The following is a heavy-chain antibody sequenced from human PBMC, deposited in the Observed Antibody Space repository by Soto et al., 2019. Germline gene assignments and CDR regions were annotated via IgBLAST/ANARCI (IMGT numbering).Heavy chain of an antibody. CDR1: GFTFSSYA. Sequence: VQLVESGGGVVQPGRSLRLSCAASGFTFSSYAMSWVRQAPGKGLEWVSAISGSGGSTYYADSVKGRFTISRDNSKNTLYLQMNSLRAEDTAVYYCAKAGADTYYFDYWGQGTLVTVSS. D-gene: IGHD1-1*01. CDR2: ISGSGGST. J-gene: IGHJ4*02. V-gene: IGHV3-23*04. CDR3: AKAGADTYYFDY.